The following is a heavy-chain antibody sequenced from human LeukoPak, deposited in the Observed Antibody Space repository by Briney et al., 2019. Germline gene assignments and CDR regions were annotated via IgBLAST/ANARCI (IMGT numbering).Heavy chain of an antibody. J-gene: IGHJ5*02. CDR2: IYYSGST. CDR3: ARHGPIVVVPAAIGRWFDP. CDR1: GGSISNYY. Sequence: SETLSLTCTVSGGSISNYYWSWIRQPPGKGLEWIGYIYYSGSTNYNPSLKSRVTISVDTSKNQFSLKLSSVTAADTAVYYCARHGPIVVVPAAIGRWFDPWGQGTLVTVSS. D-gene: IGHD2-2*01. V-gene: IGHV4-59*08.